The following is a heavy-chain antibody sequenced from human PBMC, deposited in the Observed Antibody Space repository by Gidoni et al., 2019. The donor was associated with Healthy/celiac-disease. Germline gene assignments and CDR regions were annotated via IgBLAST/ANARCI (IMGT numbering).Heavy chain of an antibody. J-gene: IGHJ4*02. Sequence: QVQLQESGPGLVKPSGTLSLTCAVSGGSISSSNWWSWVRQPPGKGLEWIGEIYHSGSTNYNPSLKSRVTISVDKSKNQFSLKLSSVTAADTAVYYCASTYYDSSGYYYVGSVVDYWGQGTLVTVSS. V-gene: IGHV4-4*02. CDR3: ASTYYDSSGYYYVGSVVDY. CDR2: IYHSGST. D-gene: IGHD3-22*01. CDR1: GGSISSSNW.